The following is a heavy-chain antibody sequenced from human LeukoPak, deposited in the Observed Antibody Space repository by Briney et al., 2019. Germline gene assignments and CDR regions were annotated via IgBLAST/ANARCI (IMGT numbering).Heavy chain of an antibody. CDR3: ARVFGHGGNSVFYYFDY. J-gene: IGHJ4*02. CDR2: ISSSSSYI. D-gene: IGHD4-23*01. V-gene: IGHV3-21*01. Sequence: GGSLRLSCAASGFTFSSYSMNWVRQAPGKGLEWVSSISSSSSYIYYADSVKGRFTISRDNAMNSLYLQMNSLRAEDTAVYYCARVFGHGGNSVFYYFDYWGQGTLVTVSS. CDR1: GFTFSSYS.